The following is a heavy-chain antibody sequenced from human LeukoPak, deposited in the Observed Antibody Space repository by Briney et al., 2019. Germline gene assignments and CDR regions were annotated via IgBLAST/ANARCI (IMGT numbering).Heavy chain of an antibody. J-gene: IGHJ4*02. CDR2: ISNRGSST. V-gene: IGHV3-23*01. D-gene: IGHD2/OR15-2a*01. CDR3: AKHLRNGVYLGFDC. Sequence: TLRLSCAASGFTFSSYGMHWVRQAPGKGLEWVSVISNRGSSTYYAYSVKGRFTISRDNSKNTLYLQMNSLGAEDTALYYCAKHLRNGVYLGFDCWGQGTLVTVSS. CDR1: GFTFSSYG.